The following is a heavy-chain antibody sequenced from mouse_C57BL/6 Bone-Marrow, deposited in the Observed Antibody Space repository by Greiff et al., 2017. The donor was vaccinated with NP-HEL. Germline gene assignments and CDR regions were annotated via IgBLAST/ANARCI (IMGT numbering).Heavy chain of an antibody. J-gene: IGHJ4*01. Sequence: VQLQQPGAELVKPGASVKLSCKASGYTFTSYWMHWVKQRPGRGLERIGRIDPNSGGTKYNEKFKSKATLTVDKPSSTAYMQLSSLTSEDSAVYYCARISSYAMDYWGQGTSVTVSS. D-gene: IGHD1-3*01. CDR3: ARISSYAMDY. CDR1: GYTFTSYW. CDR2: IDPNSGGT. V-gene: IGHV1-72*01.